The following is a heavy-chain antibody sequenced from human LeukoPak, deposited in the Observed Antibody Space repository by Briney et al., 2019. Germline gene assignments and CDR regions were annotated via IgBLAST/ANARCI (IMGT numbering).Heavy chain of an antibody. CDR2: IHYTGST. CDR1: GGSINSYY. V-gene: IGHV4-59*01. D-gene: IGHD4-17*01. Sequence: SETLSLTCTVSGGSINSYYWSWIRQPPGKGLECIGYIHYTGSTNYNPSLKSRVTISVDTSKNQFSLKLSSVTAADTAVYYCARVALTTVTNSAFFDYWGQGTLVTVSS. CDR3: ARVALTTVTNSAFFDY. J-gene: IGHJ4*02.